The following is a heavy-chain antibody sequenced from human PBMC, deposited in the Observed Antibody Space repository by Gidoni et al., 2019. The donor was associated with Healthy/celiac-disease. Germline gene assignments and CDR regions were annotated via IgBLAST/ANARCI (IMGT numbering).Heavy chain of an antibody. J-gene: IGHJ6*03. CDR2: SNPNSGGT. CDR1: GYTFTGCY. D-gene: IGHD5-12*01. CDR3: ARGREMATIFHYYYYMDV. Sequence: QVQLVQSGAEVKKPGASVKVSCKASGYTFTGCYMHWVRQAPGHGLEWMGWSNPNSGGTNDAQKFQGRVTMTRDTSISTAYMERSRLRSDDTAVYYCARGREMATIFHYYYYMDVWGKGTTVTVSS. V-gene: IGHV1-2*02.